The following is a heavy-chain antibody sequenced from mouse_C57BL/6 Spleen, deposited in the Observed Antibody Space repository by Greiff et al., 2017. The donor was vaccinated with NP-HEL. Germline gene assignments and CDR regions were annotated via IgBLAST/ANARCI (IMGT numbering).Heavy chain of an antibody. CDR3: ARAYYGDDGAWFAY. V-gene: IGHV1-59*01. Sequence: QVQLQQPGAELVRPGTSVKLSCKASGYTFTSYWMHWVKQRPGQGLEWIGVIDPSDSYTNYNQKFKGKATLTVDTSSSTAYMQLSSLTSEDSAVYYCARAYYGDDGAWFAYWGQGTLVTVSA. CDR2: IDPSDSYT. CDR1: GYTFTSYW. J-gene: IGHJ3*01. D-gene: IGHD2-9*01.